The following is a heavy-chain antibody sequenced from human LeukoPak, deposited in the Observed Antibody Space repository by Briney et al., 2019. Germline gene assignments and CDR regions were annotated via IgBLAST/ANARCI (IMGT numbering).Heavy chain of an antibody. V-gene: IGHV3-74*01. J-gene: IGHJ4*02. CDR2: INSDGSST. CDR1: GFIFSDYY. Sequence: PGGSLRLSCAASGFIFSDYYMSWIRQAPGKGLVWVSRINSDGSSTSYADSVKGRFTISRDNAKNTLYLQMNSLRAEDTAVYYCARDVRSYYFDYWGQGTLVTVSS. CDR3: ARDVRSYYFDY. D-gene: IGHD3-10*01.